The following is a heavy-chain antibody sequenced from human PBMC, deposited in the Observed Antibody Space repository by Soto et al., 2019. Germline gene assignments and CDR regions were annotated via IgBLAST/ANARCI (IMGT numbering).Heavy chain of an antibody. CDR1: GGSFSGYY. D-gene: IGHD3-3*01. Sequence: QVQLQQWGAGLLKPSETLSLTCAVYGGSFSGYYWSWIRQPPGKGLEWIGEINHSGSTNYNPSLKSRVTISVGTSTNQFSLKLSSVTAADTAVYYCARSITICGVVRGWFDPWGQGTLVTVSS. CDR3: ARSITICGVVRGWFDP. CDR2: INHSGST. V-gene: IGHV4-34*01. J-gene: IGHJ5*02.